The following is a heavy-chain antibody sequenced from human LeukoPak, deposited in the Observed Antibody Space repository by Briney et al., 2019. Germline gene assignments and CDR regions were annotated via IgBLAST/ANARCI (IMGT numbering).Heavy chain of an antibody. V-gene: IGHV3-7*01. CDR2: IKQDGSEK. CDR1: GFTFSSYW. Sequence: GGSLRLSCAASGFTFSSYWMSWVRQAPGKGLEWVANIKQDGSEKYYVDSVKGRFTISRDNAKNSLYLQMNSLRAEDTAVYYCARLMRLHYYDSSGYVDYWGQGTLVTVSS. D-gene: IGHD3-22*01. J-gene: IGHJ4*02. CDR3: ARLMRLHYYDSSGYVDY.